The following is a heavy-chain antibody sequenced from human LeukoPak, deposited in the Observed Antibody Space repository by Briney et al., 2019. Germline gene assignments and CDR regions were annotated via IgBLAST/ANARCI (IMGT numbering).Heavy chain of an antibody. CDR3: AKWGDYDVLTGYYVSDY. Sequence: GGSLRLSCAASGFTFSNYAMSWVRQAPGKGLEWVSAITGSGGSTYYADSVKGRFTISRDNSKNTVFLQMNSLRAEDTVVYYCAKWGDYDVLTGYYVSDYWGQGTLVTVSS. CDR2: ITGSGGST. D-gene: IGHD3-9*01. J-gene: IGHJ4*02. CDR1: GFTFSNYA. V-gene: IGHV3-23*01.